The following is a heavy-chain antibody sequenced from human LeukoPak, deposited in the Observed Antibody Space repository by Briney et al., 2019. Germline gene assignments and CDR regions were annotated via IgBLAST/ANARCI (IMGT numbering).Heavy chain of an antibody. J-gene: IGHJ3*02. Sequence: QSGGSLRLSCAASGFTFSSYGMHRVRQAPGKGLEWVAFIRYDGSNKYYADSVKGRFTISRDDSKNTLYLQMNSLRAEDTAVYYCAKDLHAWIQLWSGLDAFDIWGQGTMVTVSS. CDR1: GFTFSSYG. CDR2: IRYDGSNK. CDR3: AKDLHAWIQLWSGLDAFDI. V-gene: IGHV3-30*02. D-gene: IGHD5-18*01.